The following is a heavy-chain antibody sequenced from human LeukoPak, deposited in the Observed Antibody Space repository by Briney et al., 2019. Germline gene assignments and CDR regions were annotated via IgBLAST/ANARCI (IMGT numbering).Heavy chain of an antibody. Sequence: ASVKVSCKASGYTFTTYDINWVRQATGQGLEWMGWMNPNSGNTGYAQKFQGRVTMTRNTSISTAYMELSSLRSDDTAVYYCARAGSSSSDWFDPWGQGTLVTVSS. J-gene: IGHJ5*02. CDR2: MNPNSGNT. CDR3: ARAGSSSSDWFDP. D-gene: IGHD6-13*01. V-gene: IGHV1-8*01. CDR1: GYTFTTYD.